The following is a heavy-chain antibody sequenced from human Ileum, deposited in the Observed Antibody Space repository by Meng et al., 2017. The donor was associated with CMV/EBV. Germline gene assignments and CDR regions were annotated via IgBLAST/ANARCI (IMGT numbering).Heavy chain of an antibody. V-gene: IGHV3-7*02. D-gene: IGHD2-2*02. CDR3: SANLVCYTAGDS. Sequence: GESLKISCAASGFSFRDLWMTWVRQTPGEGLEWVANIKGDGSQMAYADSVKGRFTISRDNTKTSLYLQMNSLRAEDTGVYHCSANLVCYTAGDSLGQGTLVTVSS. J-gene: IGHJ5*02. CDR2: IKGDGSQM. CDR1: GFSFRDLW.